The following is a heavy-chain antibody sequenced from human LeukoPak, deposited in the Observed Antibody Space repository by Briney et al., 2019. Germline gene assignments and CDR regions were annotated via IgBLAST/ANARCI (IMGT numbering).Heavy chain of an antibody. CDR2: IKSDGST. Sequence: PGGSLRLSCAASGFTFSSYWMHWVRQAPGKGLVWVSRIKSDGSTNYADSVKGRFTISRDNTKNTVSLQMNSLRAEDTGVYYCARAPSQIGGYYPEYCTHCGQGTLVTVSS. V-gene: IGHV3-74*01. CDR3: ARAPSQIGGYYPEYCTH. CDR1: GFTFSSYW. J-gene: IGHJ1*01. D-gene: IGHD3-22*01.